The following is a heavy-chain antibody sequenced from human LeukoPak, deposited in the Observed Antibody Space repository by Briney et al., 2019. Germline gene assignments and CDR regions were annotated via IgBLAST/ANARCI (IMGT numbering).Heavy chain of an antibody. D-gene: IGHD6-6*01. Sequence: SVKVSCKASGGTFSSYAISWVRQAPGQGLEWMGGIIPIFGTANYAQKFQGRVTITADESTSTAYMELSSLRSEDTAAYYCARAPIEYSSSSWFDPWGQGTLVTVSS. CDR2: IIPIFGTA. CDR1: GGTFSSYA. J-gene: IGHJ5*02. V-gene: IGHV1-69*13. CDR3: ARAPIEYSSSSWFDP.